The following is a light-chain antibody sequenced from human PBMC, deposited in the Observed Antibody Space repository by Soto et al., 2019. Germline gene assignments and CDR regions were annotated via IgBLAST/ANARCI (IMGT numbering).Light chain of an antibody. Sequence: QSALTQPRSVSGSPGQSVTISCTGTSSDVGGYNYVSWYQQHPGKAPKVMLYDVSKRPSGVPDRFSGSKSGNTASLTISGLQAEDEADYYCRSYAGSLNWVFGGGTKVTVL. CDR3: RSYAGSLNWV. CDR2: DVS. CDR1: SSDVGGYNY. J-gene: IGLJ3*02. V-gene: IGLV2-11*01.